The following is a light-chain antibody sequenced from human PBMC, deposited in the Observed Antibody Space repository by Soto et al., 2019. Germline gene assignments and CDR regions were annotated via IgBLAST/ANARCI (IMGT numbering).Light chain of an antibody. CDR2: DYS. Sequence: SYELTQPPSVSVAPGQTARITCGGNNIGSKSVHWYQQKPGQPPVLAVYDYSDRPSGIPERFSGSNSGNTATLTIRRVEAGDEADYYCQVWDSRSDHVVFGGGTKVTVL. CDR1: NIGSKS. CDR3: QVWDSRSDHVV. J-gene: IGLJ2*01. V-gene: IGLV3-21*02.